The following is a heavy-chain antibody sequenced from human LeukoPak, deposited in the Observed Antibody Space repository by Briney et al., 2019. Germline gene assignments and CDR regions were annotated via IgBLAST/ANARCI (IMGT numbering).Heavy chain of an antibody. CDR3: AREFHCSSTSCYAPFFDY. Sequence: GGSLRLSCAASEFTFSSYSMNWVRQAPGKGLEWVSSISSSSSYIYYADSVKGRFTISRDNAKNSLYLQMNSLRAEDTAVYYCAREFHCSSTSCYAPFFDYWGQGTLVTVAS. CDR2: ISSSSSYI. J-gene: IGHJ4*02. D-gene: IGHD2-2*01. CDR1: EFTFSSYS. V-gene: IGHV3-21*01.